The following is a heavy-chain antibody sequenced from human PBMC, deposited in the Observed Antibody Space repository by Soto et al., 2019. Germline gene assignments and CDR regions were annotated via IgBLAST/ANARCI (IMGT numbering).Heavy chain of an antibody. CDR3: ARVYCSGGSCYSIDY. V-gene: IGHV1-46*03. CDR2: INPSGGSA. D-gene: IGHD2-15*01. J-gene: IGHJ4*02. Sequence: GASVKVSCKASGGTFSSYAISWVRQAPGQGLEWMGIINPSGGSASYAQKFQGRVTMTRDTSTSTVYMELSSPRSEDTAVYYCARVYCSGGSCYSIDYLGQGTLVTVSS. CDR1: GGTFSSYA.